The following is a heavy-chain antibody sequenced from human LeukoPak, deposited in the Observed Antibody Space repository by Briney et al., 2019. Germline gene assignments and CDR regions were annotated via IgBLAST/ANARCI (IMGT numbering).Heavy chain of an antibody. Sequence: PSETLPLTCTVSGDSVNSGNFYWSWIRQPPGKGLEWIGNVYYSGQTNYNPSLMSRITMSLDTSKNQFSLKLSSVTAADTAVYYCARGGVNYKIAGPWGQGALVTVSS. J-gene: IGHJ5*02. V-gene: IGHV4-61*01. CDR1: GDSVNSGNFY. CDR3: ARGGVNYKIAGP. D-gene: IGHD3-10*01. CDR2: VYYSGQT.